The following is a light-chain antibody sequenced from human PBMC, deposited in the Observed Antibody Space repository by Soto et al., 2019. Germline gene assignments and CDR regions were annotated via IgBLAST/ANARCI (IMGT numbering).Light chain of an antibody. CDR1: QSVSTY. J-gene: IGKJ3*01. CDR2: GAS. Sequence: DIQMTQSPSSLSASVGDRVTITCRASQSVSTYLNWYQQKPGKAPKVLIYGASSLQSGVPSRFSGSGSGTDFTLTISSLLPEDFATYYCQQSYNIPLTFGPGTNVDIK. V-gene: IGKV1-39*01. CDR3: QQSYNIPLT.